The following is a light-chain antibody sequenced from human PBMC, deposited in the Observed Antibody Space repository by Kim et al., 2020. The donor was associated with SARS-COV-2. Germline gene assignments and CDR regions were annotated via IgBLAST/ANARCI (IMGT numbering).Light chain of an antibody. V-gene: IGKV3-20*01. CDR2: GAS. Sequence: EIVLTQSPGTLSLSPRQRATLSCRASQSVSRSHLAWYQQKPGQAPRLLIFGASSRAAGIPDRFRGSGSGTDFTLTISRLEPEDFAVYYCQQYGSSPLTFGGGTKVDIK. CDR1: QSVSRSH. CDR3: QQYGSSPLT. J-gene: IGKJ4*01.